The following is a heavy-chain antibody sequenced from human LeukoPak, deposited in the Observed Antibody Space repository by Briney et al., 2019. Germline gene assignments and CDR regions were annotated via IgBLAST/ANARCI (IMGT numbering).Heavy chain of an antibody. CDR3: ARSNQADDY. V-gene: IGHV3-23*01. D-gene: IGHD1-14*01. CDR1: GFTFSSYA. Sequence: GGSLRLSCAASGFTFSSYAMSWVRQAPGTGLEWVSSISGSGGSTYYADSVKGRFTISRDNSKNTLYLQMNSLRAEDTGVYYCARSNQADDYWGQGTLVTVSS. J-gene: IGHJ4*02. CDR2: ISGSGGST.